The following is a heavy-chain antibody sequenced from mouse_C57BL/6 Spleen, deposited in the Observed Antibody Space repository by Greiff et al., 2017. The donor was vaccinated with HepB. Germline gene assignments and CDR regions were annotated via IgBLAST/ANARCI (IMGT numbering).Heavy chain of an antibody. CDR3: ATYYSNPFAY. CDR2: INPGSGGT. Sequence: QVQLKESGAELVRPGTSVKVSCKASGYAFTNYLIEWVKQRPGQGLEWIGVINPGSGGTNYNEKFKGKATLTADKSSSTAYMQLSSLTSEDSAVYFCATYYSNPFAYWGQGTLVTVSA. D-gene: IGHD2-5*01. CDR1: GYAFTNYL. V-gene: IGHV1-54*01. J-gene: IGHJ3*01.